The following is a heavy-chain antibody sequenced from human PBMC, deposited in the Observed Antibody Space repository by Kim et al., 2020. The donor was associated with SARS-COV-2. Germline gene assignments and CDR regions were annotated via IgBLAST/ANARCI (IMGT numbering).Heavy chain of an antibody. V-gene: IGHV3-23*01. CDR1: GFTFSSYA. CDR3: AQYRTGYQLSILTGPFDY. CDR2: ISGSGGST. Sequence: GGSLRLSCAASGFTFSSYAMSWVRQAPGKGLEWVSAISGSGGSTYYADSVKGRFTISRDNSKNTLYLQMNSLRAEDTAVYYCAQYRTGYQLSILTGPFDYWGQGTLVTVSS. J-gene: IGHJ4*02. D-gene: IGHD2-2*01.